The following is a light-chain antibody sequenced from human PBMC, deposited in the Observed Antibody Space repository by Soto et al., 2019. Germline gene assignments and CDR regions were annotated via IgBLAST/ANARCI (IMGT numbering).Light chain of an antibody. Sequence: QSLLTQPPSVSAAPGQKVTMSCSGSSSNIGGNSVSWYQQLPGTAPKLLIYDDNKRPSGIPDRFSGSMSGTSATLGITGFQTGDEADYYCGSWDSSLSAYVFGTGTKVTVL. CDR3: GSWDSSLSAYV. V-gene: IGLV1-51*01. CDR1: SSNIGGNS. J-gene: IGLJ1*01. CDR2: DDN.